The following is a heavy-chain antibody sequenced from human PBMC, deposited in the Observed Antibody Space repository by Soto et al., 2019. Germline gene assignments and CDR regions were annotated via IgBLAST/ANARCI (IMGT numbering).Heavy chain of an antibody. V-gene: IGHV4-30-4*01. CDR2: IYYSGTT. J-gene: IGHJ4*02. D-gene: IGHD3-10*01. Sequence: KTSETLSLTCTVSGGSISSADFFWTWLRQPPGKGLEWLGYIYYSGTTYYNPSLKGRLIISKDTSRNQFSLSLNSVTAADTAVYFCAREPYLPMARNDFWGQGAQVTVSS. CDR3: AREPYLPMARNDF. CDR1: GGSISSADFF.